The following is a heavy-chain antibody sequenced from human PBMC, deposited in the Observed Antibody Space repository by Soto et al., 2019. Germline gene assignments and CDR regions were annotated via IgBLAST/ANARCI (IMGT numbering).Heavy chain of an antibody. CDR1: GFTFDDYA. V-gene: IGHV3-9*01. CDR2: ISWNSGSI. D-gene: IGHD2-15*01. CDR3: AVANSRVVVAASAFDI. Sequence: EVQLVESGGGLVQPGRSLRLSCAASGFTFDDYAMHWVRQAPGKGLEWVSGISWNSGSIGYADSVKGRFTISRDNAKNSLYLQMNSLRAEDTALYYCAVANSRVVVAASAFDIWGQGTMVTVSS. J-gene: IGHJ3*02.